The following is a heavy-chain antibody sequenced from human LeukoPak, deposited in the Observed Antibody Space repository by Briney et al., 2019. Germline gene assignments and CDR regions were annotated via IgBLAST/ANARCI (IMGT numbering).Heavy chain of an antibody. Sequence: SETLSLTCTVSGSSISSYYWSWIRQPPGKGLEWIGYISYSGSTKYIPSLKGRVTISVDTSKNQFSLKLSSVTAADTAVYYCARDGGVGATDAFDIWGQGTMVTVSS. CDR3: ARDGGVGATDAFDI. D-gene: IGHD1-26*01. CDR2: ISYSGST. CDR1: GSSISSYY. V-gene: IGHV4-59*01. J-gene: IGHJ3*02.